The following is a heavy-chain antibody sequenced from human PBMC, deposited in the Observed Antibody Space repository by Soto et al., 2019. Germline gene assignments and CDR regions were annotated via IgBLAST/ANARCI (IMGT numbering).Heavy chain of an antibody. CDR3: ATKVPRGTVRL. Sequence: ESLCLTCTASGCSISSYSWSWIRQPPGKGLEWIGYIYYSGSTIYNPSLKSRVTISLDTSKNQFSLKLSSVTAADTAAYYCATKVPRGTVRLWGQGTLVTAS. D-gene: IGHD4-4*01. J-gene: IGHJ4*02. CDR2: IYYSGST. CDR1: GCSISSYS. V-gene: IGHV4-59*01.